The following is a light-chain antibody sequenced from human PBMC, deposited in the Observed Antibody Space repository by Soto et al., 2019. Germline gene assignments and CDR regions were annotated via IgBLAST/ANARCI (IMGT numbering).Light chain of an antibody. V-gene: IGLV2-14*03. Sequence: QSVLTQPASVSGSPGQSITISCTGTSSDVGGYHYVSWYQQHPGKAPTLMIYDVSNRPSGVSNRFSGSKSGNTASLTISGLQAEDESDYYCSSYTGSSTYVFRTGTKVTVL. CDR3: SSYTGSSTYV. CDR2: DVS. CDR1: SSDVGGYHY. J-gene: IGLJ1*01.